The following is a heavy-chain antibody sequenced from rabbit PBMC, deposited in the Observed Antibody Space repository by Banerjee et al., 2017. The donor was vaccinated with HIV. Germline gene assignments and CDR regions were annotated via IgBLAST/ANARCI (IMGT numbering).Heavy chain of an antibody. CDR2: IYAGSSGSA. D-gene: IGHD4-1*01. V-gene: IGHV1S45*01. CDR3: ARDLAGVIGWNFGL. CDR1: GLDLSSNA. J-gene: IGHJ4*01. Sequence: QEQLEESGGDLVKPEGSLTLTCTASGLDLSSNAICWVRQAPGKGLEWIGTIYAGSSGSAYYASWVNGRFTISKTSSTTVTLQMTSLTAADTATYFCARDLAGVIGWNFGLWGPGTLVTVS.